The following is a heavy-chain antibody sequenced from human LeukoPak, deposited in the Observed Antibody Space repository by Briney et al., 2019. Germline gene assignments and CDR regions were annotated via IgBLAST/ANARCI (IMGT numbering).Heavy chain of an antibody. D-gene: IGHD1-7*01. CDR3: ARGIKLELRGFDY. J-gene: IGHJ4*02. CDR2: LHTSGST. CDR1: GGSISSYY. Sequence: SETLSLTCTVAGGSISSYYWSWIRQPAGEGLEWIGRLHTSGSTHYNPSLRSRVTISVDTSKNQFSLKLSSVTAADTAVYYCARGIKLELRGFDYWAQGTLVTVSS. V-gene: IGHV4-4*07.